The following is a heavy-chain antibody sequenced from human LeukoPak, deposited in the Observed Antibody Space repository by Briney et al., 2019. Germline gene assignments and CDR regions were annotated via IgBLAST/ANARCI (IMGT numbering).Heavy chain of an antibody. Sequence: ASVKVSCKTSGYRFSDYYMHWVRQAPGQGLEWMGWVNSNSGGTHYAQKFEGRVTMTRDTSISTACMELSRLKSDDTAVYYCARGYCSGGSCYHFESWGQGTLVTVSS. CDR2: VNSNSGGT. CDR3: ARGYCSGGSCYHFES. D-gene: IGHD2-15*01. CDR1: GYRFSDYY. J-gene: IGHJ4*02. V-gene: IGHV1-2*02.